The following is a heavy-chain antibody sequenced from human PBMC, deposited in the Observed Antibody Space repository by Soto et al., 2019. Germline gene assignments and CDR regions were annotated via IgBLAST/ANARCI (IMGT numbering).Heavy chain of an antibody. V-gene: IGHV4-59*01. Sequence: SETLSLTCNSSGGPLSSFYYSWIRQAPGKGLEWIGYIYYTGSTNYNPSLKSRVTMSVDTSKNQFSLKLTSVTAADTAVYFCAVTRGGTHPHDIWGQGTMVTVSS. CDR1: GGPLSSFY. CDR3: AVTRGGTHPHDI. D-gene: IGHD2-21*02. J-gene: IGHJ3*02. CDR2: IYYTGST.